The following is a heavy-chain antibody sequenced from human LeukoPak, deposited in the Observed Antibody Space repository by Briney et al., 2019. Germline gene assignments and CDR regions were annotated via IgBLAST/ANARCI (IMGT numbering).Heavy chain of an antibody. V-gene: IGHV3-21*01. CDR3: ARRGSGKYFDY. D-gene: IGHD3-10*01. CDR2: ISSSSTYI. Sequence: GGSLXLSCAASGFTLSSYSMNWVRQAPGKGXXWVSSISSSSTYIYYADSVKGRFTISRDNAKNSLYLQMNSLRAEDTAVYYCARRGSGKYFDYWGQGTLVTVSS. J-gene: IGHJ4*02. CDR1: GFTLSSYS.